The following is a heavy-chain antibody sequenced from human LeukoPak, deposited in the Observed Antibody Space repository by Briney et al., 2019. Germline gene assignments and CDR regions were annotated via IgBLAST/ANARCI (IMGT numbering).Heavy chain of an antibody. CDR2: IYYSGST. Sequence: SETLSLTCTVSGGSISSSSYYWGWIRQPPGTGLEWIGSIYYSGSTHYNPSLKSRVTISVDTSKNQFSLKLSSVTAADTAVYYCARGYGDYGYWGQGTLVTVSS. J-gene: IGHJ4*02. V-gene: IGHV4-39*07. CDR3: ARGYGDYGY. D-gene: IGHD4-17*01. CDR1: GGSISSSSYY.